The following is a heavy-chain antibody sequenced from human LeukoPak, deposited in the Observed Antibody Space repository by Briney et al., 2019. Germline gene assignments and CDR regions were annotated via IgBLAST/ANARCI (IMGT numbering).Heavy chain of an antibody. CDR1: GFTFSSCA. D-gene: IGHD4-17*01. J-gene: IGHJ4*02. V-gene: IGHV3-30*02. CDR2: IGYDGNNK. Sequence: PGGSLRLSCAASGFTFSSCAMHWVRQAPGKGLEWVAYIGYDGNNKYYADSVKGRFTISRGNSKNTLYLQMNSLTTEDTAVYYCVKDFWLDYGDWGGQGTLVTVSS. CDR3: VKDFWLDYGDW.